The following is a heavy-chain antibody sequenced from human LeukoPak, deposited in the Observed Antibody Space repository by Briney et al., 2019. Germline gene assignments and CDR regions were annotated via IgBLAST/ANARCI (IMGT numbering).Heavy chain of an antibody. CDR2: TNPNSGNT. CDR1: GYTFTSYD. J-gene: IGHJ6*02. Sequence: SVEVSCKASGYTFTSYDINWVRQATGQGLEWMGWTNPNSGNTGYAQKFQGRVTMTRNTSISTAYMELSSLRSEDTAVYYCARGQRGSSWYNYYYYYGMDVWGQGTTVTVSS. CDR3: ARGQRGSSWYNYYYYYGMDV. V-gene: IGHV1-8*01. D-gene: IGHD6-13*01.